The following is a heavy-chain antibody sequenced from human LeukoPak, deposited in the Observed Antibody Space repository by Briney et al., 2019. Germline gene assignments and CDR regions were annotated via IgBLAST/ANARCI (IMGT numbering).Heavy chain of an antibody. Sequence: SETLSLTCAVYGGSFSGYYWSWIRQPPGKGLEWIGEINHSESTNYNPSLKSRVTISVDTSKNQFSLKLSSVTAADTAVYYCARDRVLRFLEWLSPYFDYWGQGTLVTVSS. D-gene: IGHD3-3*01. CDR3: ARDRVLRFLEWLSPYFDY. CDR1: GGSFSGYY. CDR2: INHSEST. J-gene: IGHJ4*02. V-gene: IGHV4-34*01.